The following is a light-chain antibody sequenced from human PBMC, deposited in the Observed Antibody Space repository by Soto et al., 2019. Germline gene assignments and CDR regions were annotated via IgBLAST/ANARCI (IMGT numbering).Light chain of an antibody. CDR1: SSNIGSNT. J-gene: IGLJ2*01. CDR2: SNN. V-gene: IGLV1-44*01. Sequence: QSVLTQPPSASGTPGQRVTISGSGSSSNIGSNTVNWYQQLPGTAPKLLIYSNNQRPSGVPDRFSGSKSGTSASLAISGLQSEDEADYYCAAWDDSLSGVVFGGGTKVTVL. CDR3: AAWDDSLSGVV.